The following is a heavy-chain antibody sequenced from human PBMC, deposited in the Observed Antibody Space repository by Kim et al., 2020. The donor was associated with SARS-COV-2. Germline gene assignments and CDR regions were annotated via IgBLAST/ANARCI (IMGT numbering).Heavy chain of an antibody. CDR1: GYTFTSHY. CDR3: ARWTYYSAMDV. V-gene: IGHV1-46*01. Sequence: ASVKVSCKASGYTFTSHYIHWVRQAPGQGLEWMGIINPRGGSTSYAQKFQGRVTMTRDTSTSTVYMDLSSLRSEDTAVYYCARWTYYSAMDVWGQGTTVTVSS. J-gene: IGHJ6*02. CDR2: INPRGGST.